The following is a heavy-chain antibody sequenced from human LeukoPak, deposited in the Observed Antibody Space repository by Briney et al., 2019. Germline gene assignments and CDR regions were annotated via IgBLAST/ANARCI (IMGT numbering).Heavy chain of an antibody. D-gene: IGHD3-10*01. V-gene: IGHV4-39*01. CDR2: IYYSGST. CDR3: ARLSHTVRGVNFDY. J-gene: IGHJ4*02. CDR1: GGSISSSSYY. Sequence: SETLSLTCTVSGGSISSSSYYWGWIRQPPGKGLEWIGSIYYSGSTYYNPPLKSRVTISVDTSKNQFSLKLSSVTAADTAVYYCARLSHTVRGVNFDYWGQGTLVTVSS.